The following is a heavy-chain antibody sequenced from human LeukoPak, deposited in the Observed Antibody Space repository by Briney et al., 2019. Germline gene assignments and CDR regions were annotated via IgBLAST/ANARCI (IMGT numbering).Heavy chain of an antibody. V-gene: IGHV1-2*02. J-gene: IGHJ4*02. CDR1: GYTFTDYY. CDR2: INPNSGGT. Sequence: ASVKVSCKASGYTFTDYYLHWVRQAPGQELEWMGWINPNSGGTNYAQKSQGRVTMTRDTSISTAYMELSRLRSDDTAVYYCARLGSSSFDWGQGTLVTVSS. D-gene: IGHD6-6*01. CDR3: ARLGSSSFD.